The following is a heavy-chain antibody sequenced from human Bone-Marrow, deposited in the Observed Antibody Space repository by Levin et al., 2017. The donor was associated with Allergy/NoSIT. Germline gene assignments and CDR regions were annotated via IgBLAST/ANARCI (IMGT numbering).Heavy chain of an antibody. D-gene: IGHD5-24*01. Sequence: LSGGSLRLSCAASGFTFSSYAMHWVRQAPGKGLEWVAVISYDGSNKYYADSVKGRFTISRDNSKNTLYLQMNSLRAEDTAVYYCARDSRDGYNVLDYWGQGTLVTVSS. V-gene: IGHV3-30*04. CDR3: ARDSRDGYNVLDY. J-gene: IGHJ4*02. CDR2: ISYDGSNK. CDR1: GFTFSSYA.